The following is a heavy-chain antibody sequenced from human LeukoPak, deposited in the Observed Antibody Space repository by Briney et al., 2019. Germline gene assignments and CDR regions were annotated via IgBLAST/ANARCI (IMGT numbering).Heavy chain of an antibody. Sequence: GGSLRLSCAASGFTFSSHTMTWVRQAPGKGLEFASSINSGSNFIYHADSVRGRFTISRDDAKNSLYLQMDSLRAEDTAVYYCARDFTQVDYWGQGTLVTVSS. D-gene: IGHD2-15*01. CDR2: INSGSNFI. CDR1: GFTFSSHT. V-gene: IGHV3-21*01. CDR3: ARDFTQVDY. J-gene: IGHJ4*02.